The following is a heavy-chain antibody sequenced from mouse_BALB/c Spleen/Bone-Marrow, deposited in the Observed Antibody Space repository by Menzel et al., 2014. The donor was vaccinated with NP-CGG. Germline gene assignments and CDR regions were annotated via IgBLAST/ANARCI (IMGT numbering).Heavy chain of an antibody. CDR2: ISSGSSTI. CDR3: ARDVPLYDVGYFDY. D-gene: IGHD2-14*01. CDR1: GFTFSSFG. J-gene: IGHJ2*01. V-gene: IGHV5-17*02. Sequence: DVQLVESGGGLVQPGGSRKLSCAASGFTFSSFGMHWVRQAPEKGLEWVAYISSGSSTIYYADTVKGRFTISRDNPKNTLFLQMTSLRSEDTAMYYCARDVPLYDVGYFDYWGQGTTLTVSS.